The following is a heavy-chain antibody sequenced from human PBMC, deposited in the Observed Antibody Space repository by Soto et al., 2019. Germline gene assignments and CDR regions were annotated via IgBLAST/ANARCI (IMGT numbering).Heavy chain of an antibody. D-gene: IGHD2-8*01. CDR1: GGSISNFY. CDR2: ISYSGNT. Sequence: SETLSLTCTVSGGSISNFYWSWIRQPPGKGLEWIGYISYSGNTNYNPSLKSRVSISVDTSKNQLSLNPTSVTAADTAVHYCARAPMVLSRSYFDSWGQGTPVTVSS. J-gene: IGHJ4*02. CDR3: ARAPMVLSRSYFDS. V-gene: IGHV4-59*01.